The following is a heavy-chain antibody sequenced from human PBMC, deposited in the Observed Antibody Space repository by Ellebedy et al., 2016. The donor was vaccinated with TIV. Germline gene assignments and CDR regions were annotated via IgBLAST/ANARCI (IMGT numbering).Heavy chain of an antibody. D-gene: IGHD2-2*01. Sequence: SETLSLTXTVSGGSISSYYWSWIRQPPGKGLEWIGYIYYSGSTNYNPSLKSRVTISVDTSKNQFSLKLSSVTAADTAVYYCARVVRGQYQLLPYYFYYIDVWGKGTTVTVSS. CDR3: ARVVRGQYQLLPYYFYYIDV. CDR1: GGSISSYY. J-gene: IGHJ6*03. CDR2: IYYSGST. V-gene: IGHV4-59*01.